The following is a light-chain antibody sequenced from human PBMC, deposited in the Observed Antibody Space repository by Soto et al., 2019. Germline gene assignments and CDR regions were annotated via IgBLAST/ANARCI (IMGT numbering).Light chain of an antibody. V-gene: IGKV1-5*01. J-gene: IGKJ4*01. Sequence: DIQMTQSPSTLSASVGDRVTITCRASQPIRTWLAWYQQKAGEAPELLISDASTVKGGAPSRFSGSGSGTEFTLTINSLQPEDFATFYCQQYNHWPRMLSFGGGTKVELK. CDR1: QPIRTW. CDR3: QQYNHWPRMLS. CDR2: DAS.